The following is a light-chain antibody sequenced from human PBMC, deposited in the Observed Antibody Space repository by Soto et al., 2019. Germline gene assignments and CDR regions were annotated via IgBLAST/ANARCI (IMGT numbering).Light chain of an antibody. CDR2: EVS. CDR3: TSFTSSITPEVV. V-gene: IGLV2-14*01. CDR1: SSDVGGYNY. J-gene: IGLJ3*02. Sequence: QSALTQPASMSGSPGQSITISCTGTSSDVGGYNYVSWYQHHPGKAPKLMIYEVSNRPSGVSNRFSGSKSGNTASLTISGPRAEDEADYYCTSFTSSITPEVVFGGGTKLTVL.